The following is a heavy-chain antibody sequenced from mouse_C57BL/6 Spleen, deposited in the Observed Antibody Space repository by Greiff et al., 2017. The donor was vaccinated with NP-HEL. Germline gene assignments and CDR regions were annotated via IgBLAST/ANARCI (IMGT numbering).Heavy chain of an antibody. V-gene: IGHV1-18*01. Sequence: EVQLQQSGPELVKPGASVKIPCKASGYTFTDYNMDWVKQSHGKSLEWIGDINPNNGGTIYNQKFKGKATLTVDNSSSTAYMELRSLTSEDTAVYYCARSVGYSNPFDYWGQGTTLTVSS. D-gene: IGHD2-5*01. CDR2: INPNNGGT. CDR3: ARSVGYSNPFDY. CDR1: GYTFTDYN. J-gene: IGHJ2*01.